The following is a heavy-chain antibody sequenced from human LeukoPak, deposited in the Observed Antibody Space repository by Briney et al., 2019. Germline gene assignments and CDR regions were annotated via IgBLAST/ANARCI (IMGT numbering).Heavy chain of an antibody. D-gene: IGHD3-22*01. Sequence: SGTLSLTCAVSGGSIRSGGYSWSWIRQPPGKGLEWIGYIYHSGSTYYNPSLKSRVTISVDRSKNQFSLKLSSVTAADTAVYYCARADNYYDSSGYYSLWFDPWGQGTLVTVSS. CDR2: IYHSGST. CDR3: ARADNYYDSSGYYSLWFDP. CDR1: GGSIRSGGYS. J-gene: IGHJ5*02. V-gene: IGHV4-30-2*01.